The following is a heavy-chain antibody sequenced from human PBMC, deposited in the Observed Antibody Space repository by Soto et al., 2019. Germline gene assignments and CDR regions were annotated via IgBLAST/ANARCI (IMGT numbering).Heavy chain of an antibody. V-gene: IGHV1-3*05. J-gene: IGHJ4*02. D-gene: IGHD5-12*01. CDR3: ARAVAGPADFDY. Sequence: QVQLVQSGAEEKKPGASVKVSCKASGYTFTGYTMHWVRQAPGQRLEWMGWINAGNGNTKYSQKFQGRVTITRDTSASTAYRERGSLRSEDTAVYYCARAVAGPADFDYWGQGTLVTVPS. CDR2: INAGNGNT. CDR1: GYTFTGYT.